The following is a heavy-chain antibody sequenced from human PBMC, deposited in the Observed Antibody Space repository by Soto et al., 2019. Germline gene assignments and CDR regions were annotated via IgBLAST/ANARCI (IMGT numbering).Heavy chain of an antibody. Sequence: SSETLSLTCTVSGGSISSGDYYWSWIRQPPGKGLEWIGYIYYSGSTYYNPSLKSRVTISVDTSKNQFSLKLSSVTAADTAVYYCAREQNQALYYYDSSGYSYDWFDPWGQGTLVTVSS. D-gene: IGHD3-22*01. CDR3: AREQNQALYYYDSSGYSYDWFDP. CDR1: GGSISSGDYY. V-gene: IGHV4-30-4*01. J-gene: IGHJ5*02. CDR2: IYYSGST.